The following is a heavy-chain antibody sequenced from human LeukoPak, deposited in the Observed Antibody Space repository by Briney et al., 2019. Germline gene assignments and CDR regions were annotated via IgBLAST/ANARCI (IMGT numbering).Heavy chain of an antibody. Sequence: PSETLSLTCTVSGGSIGSSSYYWGWIRQPPGKGLEWIGSIYYSGSTYYNPSLKSRVTISVDTSKNQFSLKLSSVTAADTAVYYCARPWIAAAGTDYWGQGTLVTVSS. CDR2: IYYSGST. CDR1: GGSIGSSSYY. D-gene: IGHD6-13*01. CDR3: ARPWIAAAGTDY. J-gene: IGHJ4*02. V-gene: IGHV4-39*01.